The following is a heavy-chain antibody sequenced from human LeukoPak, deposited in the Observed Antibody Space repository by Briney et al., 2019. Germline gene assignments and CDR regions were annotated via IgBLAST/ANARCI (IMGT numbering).Heavy chain of an antibody. V-gene: IGHV3-66*01. J-gene: IGHJ4*02. CDR3: TTDPLTVTTQWFNY. Sequence: GGSLRLSCAASGFTVSSNYMSWVRQAPGKGLEWVSVIYSGGSTYYADSVKGRFTISRDDSKNTLYLQMNSLKTEDTAVYYCTTDPLTVTTQWFNYWGQGTLVTVSS. CDR2: IYSGGST. CDR1: GFTVSSNY. D-gene: IGHD4-17*01.